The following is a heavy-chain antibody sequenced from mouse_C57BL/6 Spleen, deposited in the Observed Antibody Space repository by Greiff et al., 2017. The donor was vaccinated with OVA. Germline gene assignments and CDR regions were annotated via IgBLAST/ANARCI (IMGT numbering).Heavy chain of an antibody. CDR1: GYSITSGYY. CDR3: ARDHYSNAMDY. V-gene: IGHV3-6*01. D-gene: IGHD2-5*01. CDR2: ISYDGSN. J-gene: IGHJ4*01. Sequence: EVKLEESGPGLVKPSQSLSLTCSVTGYSITSGYYWNWIRQFPGNKLEWMGYISYDGSNNYNPSLKNRISITRDTSKNQFFLKLNSVTTEDTATYYCARDHYSNAMDYWGQGTSVTVSS.